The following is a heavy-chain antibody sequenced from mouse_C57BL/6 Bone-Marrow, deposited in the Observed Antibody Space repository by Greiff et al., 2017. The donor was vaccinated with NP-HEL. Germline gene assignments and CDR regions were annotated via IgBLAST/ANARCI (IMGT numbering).Heavy chain of an antibody. D-gene: IGHD2-1*01. CDR3: ARRYYGIFDY. CDR2: ISNGGGST. V-gene: IGHV5-12*01. Sequence: EVQRVESGGGLVQPGGSLKLSCAASGFTFSDYYMYWVRQTPEKRLEWVAYISNGGGSTYYPDTVKGRFTISRDNAKNTLYLQMSRLKSEDTAMYYCARRYYGIFDYWGQGTTLTVSS. CDR1: GFTFSDYY. J-gene: IGHJ2*01.